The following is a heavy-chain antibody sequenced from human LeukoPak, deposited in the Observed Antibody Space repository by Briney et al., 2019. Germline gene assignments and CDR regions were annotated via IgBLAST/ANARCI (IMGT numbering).Heavy chain of an antibody. CDR3: ARHPQQWLALGFDY. CDR1: GGSISSSSYY. D-gene: IGHD6-19*01. CDR2: IYYSGST. V-gene: IGHV4-39*01. Sequence: SETLSLTCTVSGGSISSSSYYWGWIRQPPGKGLEWIGSIYYSGSTYYNPSLKSRVTISVDTSKNQFSLKLSSVTAADTAVYYCARHPQQWLALGFDYWGQGTLVTVSS. J-gene: IGHJ4*02.